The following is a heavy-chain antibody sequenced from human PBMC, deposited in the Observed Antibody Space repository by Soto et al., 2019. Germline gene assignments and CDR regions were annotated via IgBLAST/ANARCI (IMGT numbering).Heavy chain of an antibody. V-gene: IGHV3-74*01. Sequence: EVQLVESGGGLVQPGGSLRLSCAASGFTFSNYWMHWVRQAPGKGLVWVSRINGDGTGTNYADSVKGQFTISRDNAKNTLYLQLNRRRAEDTAVYYCGRGASGSYRLDYWGQGTLVTVSS. CDR1: GFTFSNYW. J-gene: IGHJ4*02. D-gene: IGHD3-10*01. CDR3: GRGASGSYRLDY. CDR2: INGDGTGT.